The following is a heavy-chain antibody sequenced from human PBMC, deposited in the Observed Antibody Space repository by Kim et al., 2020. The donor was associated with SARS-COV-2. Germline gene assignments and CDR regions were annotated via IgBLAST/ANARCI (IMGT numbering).Heavy chain of an antibody. Sequence: SETLSLTCTVSGGSISSGGYYWSWIRQHPGKGLEWIGYIYYSGSTYYNPSLKSRVTIAVDTSKNQFSLKLSSVTAADTAVYYCAGEYNWNDETGFDYWGQGTLVTVSS. J-gene: IGHJ4*02. V-gene: IGHV4-31*03. CDR2: IYYSGST. D-gene: IGHD1-20*01. CDR3: AGEYNWNDETGFDY. CDR1: GGSISSGGYY.